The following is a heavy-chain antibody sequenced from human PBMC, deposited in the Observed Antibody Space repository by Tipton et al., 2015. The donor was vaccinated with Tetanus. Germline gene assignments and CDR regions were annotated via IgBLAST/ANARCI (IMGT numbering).Heavy chain of an antibody. D-gene: IGHD5-12*01. CDR2: IYYSGST. V-gene: IGHV4-39*01. J-gene: IGHJ4*02. CDR1: GGSISSSSYY. CDR3: ARHPIISGYRFIDH. Sequence: TLSLTCTVSGGSISSSSYYWGWIRQPPGKGLEWIGSIYYSGSTYYNPSLRSRVTLSVGTSKNHFSLKLSSVTAADTARYFCARHPIISGYRFIDHWGQGTLVTVSS.